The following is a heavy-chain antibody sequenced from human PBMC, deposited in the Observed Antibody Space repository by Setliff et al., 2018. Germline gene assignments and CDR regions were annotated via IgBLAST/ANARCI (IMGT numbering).Heavy chain of an antibody. V-gene: IGHV1-2*02. J-gene: IGHJ4*02. D-gene: IGHD2-21*02. Sequence: ASVKVSCKASGYTFTGYYMHWVRQAPGQGLEWMGWINPNSGGTNYAQKFQGRVTMTKDTSISTAYMELSRLRSDDTAVYYCARTGHCGGDCYGFDYWGQGTLVTVSS. CDR1: GYTFTGYY. CDR3: ARTGHCGGDCYGFDY. CDR2: INPNSGGT.